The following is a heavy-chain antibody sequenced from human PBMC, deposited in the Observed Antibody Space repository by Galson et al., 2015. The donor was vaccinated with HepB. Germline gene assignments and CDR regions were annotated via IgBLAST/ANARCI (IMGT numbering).Heavy chain of an antibody. V-gene: IGHV3-66*02. D-gene: IGHD3-9*01. CDR3: ARILYNLNLNYYYGMDV. CDR2: IYTGGST. J-gene: IGHJ6*02. Sequence: SLRLSCAASGFTVSSDYMNWVRQAPGKGLEWVSVIYTGGSTYYADSVKGRFTISRDNSKNTVYLQMNSLRPEDTAVYYCARILYNLNLNYYYGMDVWGQGTTVTVSS. CDR1: GFTVSSDY.